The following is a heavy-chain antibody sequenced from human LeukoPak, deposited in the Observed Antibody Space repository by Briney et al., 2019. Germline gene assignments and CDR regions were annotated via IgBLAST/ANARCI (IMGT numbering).Heavy chain of an antibody. J-gene: IGHJ4*02. CDR1: GYTFSSFY. V-gene: IGHV1-46*01. Sequence: ASVKVSCKASGYTFSSFYMHWVRQAPGQGLEWMGVINPSGGSTSYAQKFQGRVTMTRDTSTSTVYMELSSLRSEDTAVYYCARDYERATVTTGDYWGQGTLVTVSS. CDR2: INPSGGST. CDR3: ARDYERATVTTGDY. D-gene: IGHD4-17*01.